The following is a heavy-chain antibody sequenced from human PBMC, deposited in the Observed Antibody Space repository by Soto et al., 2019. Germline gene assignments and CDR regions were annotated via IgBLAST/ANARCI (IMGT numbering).Heavy chain of an antibody. CDR2: ISGIRDYI. J-gene: IGHJ4*02. CDR3: AREGVHNYNEYYFDY. D-gene: IGHD3-22*01. CDR1: GFTFSYYT. Sequence: LRLSCAASGFTFSYYTVHWVRRAPGKGLEWVSSISGIRDYIRYADSVKGRFTISRDNAKTSLYLQMNSLTAEDTAVYYCAREGVHNYNEYYFDYWGQGTLVTVSS. V-gene: IGHV3-21*06.